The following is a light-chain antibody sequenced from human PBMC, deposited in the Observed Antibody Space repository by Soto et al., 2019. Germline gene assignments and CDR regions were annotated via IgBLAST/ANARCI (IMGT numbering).Light chain of an antibody. CDR2: KAS. CDR3: QQYNSYPLT. V-gene: IGKV1-5*03. Sequence: DIQMTQSPSTLSASVGDRVTITCRASQSINSWLAWFQQNPGKAPKLLIHKASSLESGVPSRFSGSGSGAEFTLTFSSLQPDDFATYYCQQYNSYPLTFGGGTKVDIK. CDR1: QSINSW. J-gene: IGKJ4*01.